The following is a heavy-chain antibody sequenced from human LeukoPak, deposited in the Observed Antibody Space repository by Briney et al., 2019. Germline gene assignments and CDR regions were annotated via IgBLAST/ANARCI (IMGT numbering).Heavy chain of an antibody. CDR2: IYHSGST. V-gene: IGHV4-30-2*01. J-gene: IGHJ5*02. D-gene: IGHD3-22*01. CDR3: ARGIVVVIREGNWFDP. CDR1: GGSISSGGYY. Sequence: PSETLSLTFTVSGGSISSGGYYWSWIRQPPGKGLEWIGYIYHSGSTYYNPSLKSRVTISVDKSKNQFSLKLSSVTAADTAVYYCARGIVVVIREGNWFDPWGQGTLVTVSS.